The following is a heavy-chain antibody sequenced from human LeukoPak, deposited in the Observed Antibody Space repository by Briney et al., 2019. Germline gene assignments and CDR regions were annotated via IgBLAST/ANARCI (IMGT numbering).Heavy chain of an antibody. CDR2: INPNSGGK. CDR3: ARCRYTYGYWDN. Sequence: ASVKVSCKASGYTFTGYYIHWVRQAPGQGLEWMGWINPNSGGKKYAQKFQGGVTMTRDTSISTAYMELSGLTSDDTAVYYCARCRYTYGYWDNWGQGTLVTVSS. J-gene: IGHJ4*02. CDR1: GYTFTGYY. D-gene: IGHD5-18*01. V-gene: IGHV1-2*02.